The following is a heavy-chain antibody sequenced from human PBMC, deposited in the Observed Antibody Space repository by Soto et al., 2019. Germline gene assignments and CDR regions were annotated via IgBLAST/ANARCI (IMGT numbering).Heavy chain of an antibody. CDR1: GFTFSRYA. CDR2: ISYDGSNK. CDR3: ARDFSSSWSVIGVRYGMDV. Sequence: GVSLRLSCAGSGFTFSRYAMHWVRQAPFKGLEWVAVISYDGSNKYYADSGKGRFTISRDNSKNTLYLQMNSLRAEDTAVYYCARDFSSSWSVIGVRYGMDVWGQGTTVTVSS. D-gene: IGHD6-13*01. V-gene: IGHV3-30-3*01. J-gene: IGHJ6*02.